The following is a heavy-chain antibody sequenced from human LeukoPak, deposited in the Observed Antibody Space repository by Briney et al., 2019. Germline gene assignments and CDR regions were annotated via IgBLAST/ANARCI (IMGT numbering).Heavy chain of an antibody. CDR2: IYYSANT. CDR1: GGSISSGGYY. D-gene: IGHD2-2*01. CDR3: VRVVNSTTDAWDDTLFDR. Sequence: SETLSLTCTVSGGSISSGGYYWSWIRQLPGKGLEWIGNIYYSANTFYKPSLRSRVTMSVDTSKDQFSLKLTSVTAAYMSVQYRVRVVNSTTDAWDDTLFDRWGQGTLVTVSS. V-gene: IGHV4-31*03. J-gene: IGHJ5*02.